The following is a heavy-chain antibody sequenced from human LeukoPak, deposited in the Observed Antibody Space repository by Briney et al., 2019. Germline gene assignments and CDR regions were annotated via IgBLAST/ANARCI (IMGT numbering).Heavy chain of an antibody. D-gene: IGHD3-10*01. V-gene: IGHV4-59*01. CDR2: IYYSGST. CDR1: GGSISSYY. Sequence: SETLSLTCTVSGGSISSYYWSWTRQPPGKGLEWIGYIYYSGSTNYNPSLKSRVTISVDTSKNQVSLKLSSVTAADTAVYYCARAHGSGSPMAWFDPWGQGTLVTVSS. J-gene: IGHJ5*02. CDR3: ARAHGSGSPMAWFDP.